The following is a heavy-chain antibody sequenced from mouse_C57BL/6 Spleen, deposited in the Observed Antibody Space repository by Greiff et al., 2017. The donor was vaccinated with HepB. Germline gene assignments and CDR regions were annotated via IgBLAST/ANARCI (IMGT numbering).Heavy chain of an antibody. J-gene: IGHJ4*01. Sequence: VKLQQPGAELVMPGASVKLSCKASGYTFTSYWMHWVKQRPGQGLEWIGEIDPSDSYTNYNQKFKGKSTLTVDKSSSTAYMQLSSLTSEDSAVYYCARGPYYAMDYWGQGTSVTVSS. CDR3: ARGPYYAMDY. CDR1: GYTFTSYW. V-gene: IGHV1-69*01. CDR2: IDPSDSYT.